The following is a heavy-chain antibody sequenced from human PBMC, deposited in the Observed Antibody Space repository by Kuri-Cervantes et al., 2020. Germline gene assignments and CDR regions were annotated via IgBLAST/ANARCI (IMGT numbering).Heavy chain of an antibody. D-gene: IGHD3-22*01. V-gene: IGHV4-34*01. CDR2: INQSGNT. CDR3: ARSQDYDRSGYYEQKYFDY. CDR1: GGSFGNYY. J-gene: IGHJ4*02. Sequence: SETLSLTCAVYGGSFGNYYWTWIRQPPGKGLEWIGEINQSGNTNYNPPLKSRVTISVDTSKNQFSLKLRSVTAADTAVYYCARSQDYDRSGYYEQKYFDYWGQGTLVTVSS.